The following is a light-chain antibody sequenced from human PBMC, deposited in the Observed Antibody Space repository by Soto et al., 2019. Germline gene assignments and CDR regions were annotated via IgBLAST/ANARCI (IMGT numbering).Light chain of an antibody. CDR2: EVT. Sequence: ALTQPASVSGSPGQSIAISCSGSSSDLGIYNYVSWYQQHPGKVPKLIIFEVTNRPSGVSNRFSGSKSGNTASLTISGLQAEDEADYYCSSYTTSSTRVFGTGTKVTVL. J-gene: IGLJ1*01. V-gene: IGLV2-14*01. CDR1: SSDLGIYNY. CDR3: SSYTTSSTRV.